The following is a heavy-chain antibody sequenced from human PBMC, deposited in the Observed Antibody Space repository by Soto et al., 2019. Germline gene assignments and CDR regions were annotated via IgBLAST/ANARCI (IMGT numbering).Heavy chain of an antibody. CDR2: IIPIFGTA. V-gene: IGHV1-69*13. CDR3: ASISGSGYTNDGGGYYYGMDV. D-gene: IGHD5-12*01. CDR1: GGTFSSYA. J-gene: IGHJ6*02. Sequence: SVKVSCKASGGTFSSYAISWVRQAPGQGLEWMGGIIPIFGTANYAQKFQGRVTITADESTSTAYMELSSLRSEDTAVYYCASISGSGYTNDGGGYYYGMDVWGQGTTVTVSS.